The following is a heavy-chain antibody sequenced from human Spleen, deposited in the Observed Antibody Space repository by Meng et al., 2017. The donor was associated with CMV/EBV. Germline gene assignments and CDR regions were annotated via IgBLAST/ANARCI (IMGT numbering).Heavy chain of an antibody. CDR1: GFTFSDYY. Sequence: GGSLRLSCVGSGFTFSDYYLSWIRQAPGRGLEWVSVIYSGGSTYYADSVKGRFTISRDNSKNTLYLQMNSLRAEDTAVYYCAREEYSGYTPPNYFDYWGQGTLVTVSS. CDR2: IYSGGST. V-gene: IGHV3-66*02. J-gene: IGHJ4*02. CDR3: AREEYSGYTPPNYFDY. D-gene: IGHD5-12*01.